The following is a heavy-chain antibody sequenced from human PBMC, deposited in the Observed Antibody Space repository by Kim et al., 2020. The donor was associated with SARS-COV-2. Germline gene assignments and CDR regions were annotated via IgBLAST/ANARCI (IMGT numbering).Heavy chain of an antibody. CDR1: GFTFSSYW. J-gene: IGHJ6*02. V-gene: IGHV3-7*03. CDR3: ARDSLSTTVEAQLYYYYYGMDV. Sequence: GGSLRLSCAASGFTFSSYWMSWVRQAPGKGLEWVANIKQDGSEKYYVDSVKGRFTISRDNAKNSLYLQMNSLRAEDTAVDYCARDSLSTTVEAQLYYYYYGMDVWGQGTTVTVSS. CDR2: IKQDGSEK. D-gene: IGHD2-2*01.